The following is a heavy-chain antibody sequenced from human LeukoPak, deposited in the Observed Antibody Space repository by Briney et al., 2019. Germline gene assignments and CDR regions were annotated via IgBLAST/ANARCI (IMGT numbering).Heavy chain of an antibody. V-gene: IGHV6-1*01. CDR3: ARTPATGSIDY. CDR2: TYYKSKWYN. J-gene: IGHJ4*02. Sequence: SQTLSLTCAISGYSVSSNSADWNWIRQSPSRGLEWLRRTYYKSKWYNDYAASVKSRITINPDTSKNQFSLQLNSVTPEDTAVYYCARTPATGSIDYWGQGTLVTVSS. CDR1: GYSVSSNSAD. D-gene: IGHD1-1*01.